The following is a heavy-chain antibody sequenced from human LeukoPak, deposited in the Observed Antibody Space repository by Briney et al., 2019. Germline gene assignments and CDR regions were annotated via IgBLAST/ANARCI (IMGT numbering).Heavy chain of an antibody. D-gene: IGHD5-24*01. J-gene: IGHJ4*02. CDR2: ISSSSSTI. CDR3: ARDTTEMATIIGY. Sequence: GGSLRLSCAASGFTFSSYSMNWVRQAPGKGPEWVSYISSSSSTIYYADSVKGRFTISRDNAKNSLYLQMNSLRAEDTAVYYCARDTTEMATIIGYWGQGTLVTVSS. CDR1: GFTFSSYS. V-gene: IGHV3-48*04.